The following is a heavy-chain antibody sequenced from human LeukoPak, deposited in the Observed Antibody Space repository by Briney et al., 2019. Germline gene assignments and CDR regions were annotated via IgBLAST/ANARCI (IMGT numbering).Heavy chain of an antibody. CDR2: INPNSGGT. CDR1: GYTFTDYY. D-gene: IGHD5-24*01. J-gene: IGHJ5*02. CDR3: ARDVEMATYGGGYWFDP. V-gene: IGHV1-2*02. Sequence: ASVKVSCKASGYTFTDYYMHWVRQAPGQGLEWMGWINPNSGGTNYAQKFQGRVTMTRDTSISTAYMELSRLRSDDTAVYYCARDVEMATYGGGYWFDPWGQGTLVTVSS.